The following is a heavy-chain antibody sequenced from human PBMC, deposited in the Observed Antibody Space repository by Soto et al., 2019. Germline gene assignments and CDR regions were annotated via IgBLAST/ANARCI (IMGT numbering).Heavy chain of an antibody. CDR1: GGSISSYH. CDR3: ARDNGSGSYYNHYYYYGMDV. V-gene: IGHV4-59*01. Sequence: SETLSLTCTVSGGSISSYHWSWIRQPPGKGLEWIGYIYYSGSTNYNPSLKSRVTISVDTSKNQFSLKLSSVTAADTAVYYCARDNGSGSYYNHYYYYGMDVWGQGTTVTVSS. CDR2: IYYSGST. J-gene: IGHJ6*02. D-gene: IGHD3-10*01.